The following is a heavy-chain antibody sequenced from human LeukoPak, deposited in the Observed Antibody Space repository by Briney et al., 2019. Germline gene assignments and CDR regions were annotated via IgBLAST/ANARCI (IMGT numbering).Heavy chain of an antibody. CDR1: GFTFSSYA. J-gene: IGHJ4*02. V-gene: IGHV3-30*04. CDR3: AKGRLDY. Sequence: GGSLRLSCAASGFTFSSYAMHWVRQAPGKGLEWVAVISYDGSNKYYADSVKGRFTISRGNSRNTLYLQMNSLRAEDTAVYYCAKGRLDYWGQGTLVTVSS. CDR2: ISYDGSNK.